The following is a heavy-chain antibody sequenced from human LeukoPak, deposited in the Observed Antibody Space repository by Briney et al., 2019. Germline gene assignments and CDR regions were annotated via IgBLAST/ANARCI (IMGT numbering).Heavy chain of an antibody. D-gene: IGHD2-2*01. CDR1: GGTFSSYA. CDR3: ARALSEYQLLWGWFDP. Sequence: SVKVSCKASGGTFSSYAISWVRQAPGQGLEWMGGIIPIFGTANYAQKFQGGVTITTDESTSTAYMELSSLRSEDTAVYYCARALSEYQLLWGWFDPWGQGTLVTVSS. V-gene: IGHV1-69*05. J-gene: IGHJ5*02. CDR2: IIPIFGTA.